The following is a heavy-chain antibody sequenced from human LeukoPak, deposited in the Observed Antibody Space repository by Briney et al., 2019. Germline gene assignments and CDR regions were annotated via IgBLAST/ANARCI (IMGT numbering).Heavy chain of an antibody. Sequence: GGSLRLSCAASGFTFSSYAMSWVRQAPGKGLEWVSAISGSGGSTYYADSVKGRFTISRDNSKNTLYLQMNSLRAEDTAIYYCAKDMRFDWTPYYFDYWGQGTLVTVSS. V-gene: IGHV3-23*01. CDR2: ISGSGGST. J-gene: IGHJ4*02. CDR1: GFTFSSYA. CDR3: AKDMRFDWTPYYFDY. D-gene: IGHD3-9*01.